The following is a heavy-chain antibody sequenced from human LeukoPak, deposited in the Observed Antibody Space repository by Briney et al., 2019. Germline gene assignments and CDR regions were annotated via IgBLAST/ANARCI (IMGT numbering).Heavy chain of an antibody. J-gene: IGHJ6*03. D-gene: IGHD3-10*01. Sequence: PGGSLRLSCAASGFTFSSYSMNWVRQAPGKGLEWVSSISSSSSYIYYADSVKGRFTISRDNAKNSLYLQMNSLRAEDTAVYYCARAEEGSGSSYYYMDVWGKGTTVTVSS. V-gene: IGHV3-21*01. CDR3: ARAEEGSGSSYYYMDV. CDR2: ISSSSSYI. CDR1: GFTFSSYS.